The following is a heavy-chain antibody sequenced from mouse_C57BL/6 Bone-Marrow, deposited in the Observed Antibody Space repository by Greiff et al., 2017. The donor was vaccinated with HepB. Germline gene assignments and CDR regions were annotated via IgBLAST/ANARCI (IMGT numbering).Heavy chain of an antibody. Sequence: VQLQQSGAELVKPGALVKLSCKASGYTFTSYWMHWVKQRPGQGLEWIGMIHPNSGSTNYNEKFKSKATLTVDKSSSTAYMQLSSLTSEDSAVYYCARIGGTVPFAYWGQGTLVTVSA. V-gene: IGHV1-64*01. D-gene: IGHD1-1*01. CDR1: GYTFTSYW. CDR2: IHPNSGST. CDR3: ARIGGTVPFAY. J-gene: IGHJ3*01.